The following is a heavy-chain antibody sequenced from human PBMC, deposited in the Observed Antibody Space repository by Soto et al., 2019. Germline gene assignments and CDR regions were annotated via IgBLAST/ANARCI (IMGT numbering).Heavy chain of an antibody. CDR3: ARVVDPIAARPDAFDI. D-gene: IGHD6-6*01. Sequence: ASVKVSCKASGGTFSSYAISWVRQAPGQGLEWMGGIIPIFGTANYAQKFQGRVTITADESTSTAYMELSSLRSEDTAVYYCARVVDPIAARPDAFDIWGQGTMVTVSS. J-gene: IGHJ3*02. CDR1: GGTFSSYA. V-gene: IGHV1-69*13. CDR2: IIPIFGTA.